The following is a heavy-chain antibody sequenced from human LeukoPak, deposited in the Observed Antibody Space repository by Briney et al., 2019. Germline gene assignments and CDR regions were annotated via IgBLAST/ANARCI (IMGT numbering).Heavy chain of an antibody. CDR3: AKLKQWQPQRYFFEY. Sequence: PGGSLRLSCAASGFTFSKYWMSWVRQAPGKGLEWVSSISSSSSYIYYADSVKGRFTISRDNSKNTLYLQMNSLRAEDTAVYYCAKLKQWQPQRYFFEYWGQGALVTVAS. CDR1: GFTFSKYW. J-gene: IGHJ4*02. CDR2: ISSSSSYI. D-gene: IGHD6-19*01. V-gene: IGHV3-21*04.